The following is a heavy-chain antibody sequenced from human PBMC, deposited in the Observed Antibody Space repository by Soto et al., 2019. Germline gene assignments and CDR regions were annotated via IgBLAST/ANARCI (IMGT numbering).Heavy chain of an antibody. V-gene: IGHV1-18*01. CDR2: ISAYNGNT. J-gene: IGHJ5*02. CDR1: GYTFTSYG. CDR3: ARTAAAGTFIYWFDP. D-gene: IGHD6-13*01. Sequence: ASVKVSCKASGYTFTSYGISWVRQAPGQGLEWMGWISAYNGNTNYAQKLQGRVTMTTDTSTSTAYMELRSLRSDDTAVYYCARTAAAGTFIYWFDPWGQGTLVTVSS.